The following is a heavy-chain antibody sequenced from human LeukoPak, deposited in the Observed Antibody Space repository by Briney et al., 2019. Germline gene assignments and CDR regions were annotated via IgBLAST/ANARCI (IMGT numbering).Heavy chain of an antibody. V-gene: IGHV3-49*03. D-gene: IGHD5-18*01. J-gene: IGHJ4*02. CDR3: TRPGSGYSYGPWPFDY. Sequence: GGSLRLSCTASGFTFGDYAMSWFRQAPGKGLEWVGFIRSKAYGGTTEYAASVKGGFTISRDDSKSIAYLQMNSLKTEDTAVYYCTRPGSGYSYGPWPFDYWGQGTLVTVSS. CDR1: GFTFGDYA. CDR2: IRSKAYGGTT.